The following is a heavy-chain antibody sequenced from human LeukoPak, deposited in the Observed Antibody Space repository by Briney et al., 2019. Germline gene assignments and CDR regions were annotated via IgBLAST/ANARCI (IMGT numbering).Heavy chain of an antibody. CDR1: GYTFTSYY. CDR3: ARAWYYDSSGSLGCSDY. CDR2: INPSGGST. D-gene: IGHD3-22*01. Sequence: ASVKVSCKASGYTFTSYYMHWVRQAPGQGLEWMGIINPSGGSTSYAQKLQGRVTMTRDTSTSTVYMELSSLRSEDTAVYYCARAWYYDSSGSLGCSDYWGQGTLVTASS. V-gene: IGHV1-46*01. J-gene: IGHJ4*02.